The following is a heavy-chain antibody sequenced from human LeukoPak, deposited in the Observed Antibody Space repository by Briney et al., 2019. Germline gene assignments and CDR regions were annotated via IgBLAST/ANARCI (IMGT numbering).Heavy chain of an antibody. Sequence: PSETLSLTCTVSGGSISSYYWSWIRQPAGKGLEWIGRIYTGGSTNYNPSLKNRVTMSVDTSKNQFSLKLSSVTAADTAVYYCARDHNKYYDFWSGSAAEYYFDYWGQGTLVTVSS. CDR3: ARDHNKYYDFWSGSAAEYYFDY. CDR1: GGSISSYY. J-gene: IGHJ4*02. V-gene: IGHV4-4*07. CDR2: IYTGGST. D-gene: IGHD3-3*01.